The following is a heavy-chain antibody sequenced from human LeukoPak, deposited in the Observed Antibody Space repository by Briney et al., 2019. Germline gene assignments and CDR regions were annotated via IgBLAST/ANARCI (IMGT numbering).Heavy chain of an antibody. CDR2: MNPNSGNT. J-gene: IGHJ5*02. CDR1: GYTFTSYG. Sequence: ASVKVSCKASGYTFTSYGISWVRQAPGQGLEWMGWMNPNSGNTGYAQKFQGRVTITRNTSINTAYMELSSLRSEDTAVYYCARGGFYDTPGPWGQGTLVTVSS. D-gene: IGHD2/OR15-2a*01. CDR3: ARGGFYDTPGP. V-gene: IGHV1-8*03.